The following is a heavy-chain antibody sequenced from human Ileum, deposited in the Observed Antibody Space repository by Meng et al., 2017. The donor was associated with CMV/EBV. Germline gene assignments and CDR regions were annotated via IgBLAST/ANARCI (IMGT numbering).Heavy chain of an antibody. V-gene: IGHV4-4*07. CDR2: VYSSGST. CDR3: ARGSSSWAFDY. CDR1: GGSTSGDY. D-gene: IGHD2-2*01. Sequence: QVQLQESGQGLWRPSETCSLTGQVSGGSTSGDYWGWIRQPATKGLEWIGRVYSSGSTDYNPSLQSRVTMSVDTSKNQFSLKLSSVTAADTAVYYCARGSSSWAFDYWGQGTLVTVSS. J-gene: IGHJ4*02.